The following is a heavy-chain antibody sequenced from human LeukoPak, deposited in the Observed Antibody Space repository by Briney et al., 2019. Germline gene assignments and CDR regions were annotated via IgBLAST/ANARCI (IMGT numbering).Heavy chain of an antibody. V-gene: IGHV3-21*01. CDR1: GVIFSNYW. J-gene: IGHJ4*02. CDR2: ISDNSRYI. CDR3: ARDLILADSSGSSAHDY. D-gene: IGHD2-15*01. Sequence: GGSLRLSCAASGVIFSNYWMHWVRQAPGKGLEWVSSISDNSRYIYYADSVKGRFTISRDNAKNSLYLQMNSLRDEDTAVYYCARDLILADSSGSSAHDYWGQGTLVTVSS.